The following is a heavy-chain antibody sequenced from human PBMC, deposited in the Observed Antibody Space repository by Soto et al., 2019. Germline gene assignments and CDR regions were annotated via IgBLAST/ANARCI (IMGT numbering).Heavy chain of an antibody. Sequence: AAVKVSSKGSGYTFTNHPISWVRQGPGLGLQWMGWINPYNGNTSYSQHFQGRISLTMDTSTTTTFMELRSLTSGDTAMYYCARGMYLIWGPWGPATLVTVPS. CDR3: ARGMYLIWGP. CDR1: GYTFTNHP. D-gene: IGHD7-27*01. V-gene: IGHV1-18*04. CDR2: INPYNGNT. J-gene: IGHJ5*02.